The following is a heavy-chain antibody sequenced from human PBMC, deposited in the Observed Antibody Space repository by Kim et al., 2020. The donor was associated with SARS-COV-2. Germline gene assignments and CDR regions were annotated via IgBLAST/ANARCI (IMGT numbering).Heavy chain of an antibody. J-gene: IGHJ4*02. CDR3: ARSSWSYFDY. CDR2: ISWNSGSI. CDR1: GFTFDDYA. Sequence: GGSLSLSCAASGFTFDDYAMHWVRQAPGKGLEWVSGISWNSGSIGYADSVKGRFTISRDNAKNSLYLQMNSLRAEDTALYYCARSSWSYFDYWGQGTLVT. V-gene: IGHV3-9*01. D-gene: IGHD6-13*01.